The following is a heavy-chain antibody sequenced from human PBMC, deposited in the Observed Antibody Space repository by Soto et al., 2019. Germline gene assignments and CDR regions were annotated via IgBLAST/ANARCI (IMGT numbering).Heavy chain of an antibody. J-gene: IGHJ4*02. Sequence: GGSLRLSCAASGFTFDDYAMHWVRQVPGKGLEWVAVISYDGNNKYYADSVKGRFTISRDNSKNSLYLQMNSLRDEDMAVYYCAKVLIAAAATGNFFFDYWGQGALVTVSS. D-gene: IGHD6-25*01. V-gene: IGHV3-30*18. CDR1: GFTFDDYA. CDR3: AKVLIAAAATGNFFFDY. CDR2: ISYDGNNK.